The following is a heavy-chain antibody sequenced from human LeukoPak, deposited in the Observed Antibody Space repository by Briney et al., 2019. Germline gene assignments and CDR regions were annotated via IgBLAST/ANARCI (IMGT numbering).Heavy chain of an antibody. J-gene: IGHJ4*02. D-gene: IGHD2-15*01. CDR1: GFTFSSYS. V-gene: IGHV3-23*01. CDR3: AKKMSSGGASQFDY. CDR2: TSGSGDDT. Sequence: PGGSLRLSCVASGFTFSSYSMSWVRQAPGKGLEWVSSTSGSGDDTYYADSVKGRFTLSRDNSKNTLYLQMNSLRADDTAVYYCAKKMSSGGASQFDYWGQGTLVTVSS.